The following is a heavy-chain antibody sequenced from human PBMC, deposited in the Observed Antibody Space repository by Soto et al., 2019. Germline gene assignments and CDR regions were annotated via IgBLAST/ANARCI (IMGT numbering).Heavy chain of an antibody. CDR3: VRVLDSSWYADL. CDR1: GGSVRNASFY. Sequence: QVQLQESGPGLVKPSETLSLTCSVSGGSVRNASFYWTWIRQAPGTGLEYIGYIFYTGVTNYNPSLSSRVTISLDTSKNHFSLKLNSMTAADTAVYYCVRVLDSSWYADLWGRGTLVTVSA. D-gene: IGHD3-22*01. V-gene: IGHV4-61*03. CDR2: IFYTGVT. J-gene: IGHJ2*01.